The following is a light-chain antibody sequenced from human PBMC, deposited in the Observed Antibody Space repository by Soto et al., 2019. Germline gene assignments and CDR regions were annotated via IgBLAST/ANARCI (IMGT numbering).Light chain of an antibody. V-gene: IGLV1-51*01. CDR2: DNN. CDR3: GTWDSSLSAGM. Sequence: QSVLTQPPSVSAAPGQKVTISCSGSSSNFENNYVSWYQHLPGTAPKLLIYDNNKRPSGIPDRFSGSKSGTSATLGITGLQTGDEADYYCGTWDSSLSAGMFGGGTKLTVL. CDR1: SSNFENNY. J-gene: IGLJ3*02.